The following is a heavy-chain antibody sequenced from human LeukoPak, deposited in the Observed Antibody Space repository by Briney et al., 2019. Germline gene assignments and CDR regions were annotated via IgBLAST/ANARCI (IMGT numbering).Heavy chain of an antibody. J-gene: IGHJ4*02. CDR1: GFTFSGYA. CDR2: ISSSSSYI. Sequence: GGSLRLSCAASGFTFSGYAMSWVRQAPGKGLEWVSAISSSSSYIYFADSVKGRFTISRDNAKNSLYLQMNSLRAEDTAVYYCAGTQLPFDYWGQGTLVTVSS. D-gene: IGHD5-18*01. V-gene: IGHV3-21*01. CDR3: AGTQLPFDY.